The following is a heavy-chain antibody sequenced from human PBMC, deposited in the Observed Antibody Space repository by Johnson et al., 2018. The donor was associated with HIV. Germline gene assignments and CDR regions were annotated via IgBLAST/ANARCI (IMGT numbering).Heavy chain of an antibody. Sequence: VQLVESGGVLVQPGGSLRLACAAYGFTVSNNYMSWVRQAPGKGLEWVSLIYSDGSPYYADSVKGRLTLSRDYSRNTLYLQLNSLKTEATAVYYCARQRDYYDSSGYWVVTCDILSEGTGVTVA. D-gene: IGHD3-22*01. CDR2: IYSDGSP. V-gene: IGHV3-66*04. J-gene: IGHJ3*02. CDR3: ARQRDYYDSSGYWVVTCDI. CDR1: GFTVSNNY.